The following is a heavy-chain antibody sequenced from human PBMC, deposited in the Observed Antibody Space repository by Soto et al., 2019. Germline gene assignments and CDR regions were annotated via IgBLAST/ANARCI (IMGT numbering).Heavy chain of an antibody. D-gene: IGHD4-17*01. V-gene: IGHV1-18*01. CDR3: ARDTDYYYYYYGMDV. CDR1: GYTFTSYG. Sequence: ASVKVSCKASGYTFTSYGISWVRQAPGQGLEWMGWISAYNGNTNYAQKLQGRVTMTTDTSTSTAYMELRSLRSDDTAVYYCARDTDYYYYYYGMDVWGQGTTVTVSS. CDR2: ISAYNGNT. J-gene: IGHJ6*02.